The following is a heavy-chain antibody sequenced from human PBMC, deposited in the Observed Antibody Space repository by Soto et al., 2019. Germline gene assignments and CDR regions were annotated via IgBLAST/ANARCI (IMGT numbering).Heavy chain of an antibody. CDR1: GGTFSSYT. CDR3: ARDGGIAARSYYYYYMDV. Sequence: QVQLVQSGAEVKKPGSSVKVSCKASGGTFSSYTISWVRQAPGQGLEWMGRIIPIHGIANYAQKFQGRVTITADKSTSTAYMELSSLRSEDTAVYYCARDGGIAARSYYYYYMDVWGKGTTVTVSS. D-gene: IGHD6-6*01. CDR2: IIPIHGIA. J-gene: IGHJ6*03. V-gene: IGHV1-69*08.